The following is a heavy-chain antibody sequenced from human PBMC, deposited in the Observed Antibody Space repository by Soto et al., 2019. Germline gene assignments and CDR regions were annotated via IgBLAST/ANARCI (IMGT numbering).Heavy chain of an antibody. Sequence: GGSLRLSCAASGFTFYDYAMHWVRQAPGKGLEWVSLISWDGTRSYYADSVKGRFIISRDNSKESLSLLMTSLGTDDSGFYYCAKDVCRGATTACWTTLASWGPGTKVTLSP. CDR2: ISWDGTRS. CDR3: AKDVCRGATTACWTTLAS. D-gene: IGHD1-26*01. V-gene: IGHV3-43D*04. J-gene: IGHJ4*02. CDR1: GFTFYDYA.